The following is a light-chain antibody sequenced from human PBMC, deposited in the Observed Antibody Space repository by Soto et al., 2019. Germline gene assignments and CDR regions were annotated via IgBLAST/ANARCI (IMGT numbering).Light chain of an antibody. Sequence: EVVLTQSPATLSLSPGERATLSCMASQSVDTYLAWYQQKPGQPPRLLIYDASNRATGIPARFSGSGSGTDFTLTITTLEPEDFAVYYSQQRSNWPPLTFGPGTKV. CDR1: QSVDTY. CDR2: DAS. V-gene: IGKV3-11*01. CDR3: QQRSNWPPLT. J-gene: IGKJ3*01.